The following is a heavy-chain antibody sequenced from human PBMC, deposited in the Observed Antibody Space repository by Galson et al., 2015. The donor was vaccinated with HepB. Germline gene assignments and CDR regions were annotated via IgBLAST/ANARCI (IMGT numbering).Heavy chain of an antibody. Sequence: IRQAPGKGLEWVSYISSSGSTIYYADSVKGRFTISRDNAKNSLYLQMNSLRAEDTAVYYCARGSVEMAPQAAFDIWGQGTMVTVSS. J-gene: IGHJ3*02. CDR3: ARGSVEMAPQAAFDI. V-gene: IGHV3-11*01. CDR2: ISSSGSTI. D-gene: IGHD5-24*01.